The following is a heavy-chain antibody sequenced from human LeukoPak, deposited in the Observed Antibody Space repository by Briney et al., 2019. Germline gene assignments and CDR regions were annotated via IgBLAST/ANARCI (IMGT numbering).Heavy chain of an antibody. CDR1: GFTVSGDY. CDR2: IYSGGRT. D-gene: IGHD3-3*01. Sequence: QPGGSLRLSCVVSGFTVSGDYMSWVRQAPGKGLEWVSVIYSGGRTYYADSVKGRFTISRDNSKNILYLQMNRLRVEDTAVYYCARHDWFDPWGQGTLVTVSS. V-gene: IGHV3-53*01. CDR3: ARHDWFDP. J-gene: IGHJ5*02.